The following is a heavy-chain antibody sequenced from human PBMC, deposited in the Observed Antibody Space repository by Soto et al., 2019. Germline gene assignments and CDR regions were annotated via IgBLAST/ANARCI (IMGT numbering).Heavy chain of an antibody. CDR1: GASIRSTY. V-gene: IGHV4-59*01. D-gene: IGHD3-3*01. CDR2: IYYSGTT. J-gene: IGHJ5*02. CDR3: AKTPFFLSLGTVLHLFSS. Sequence: SETLSLTCTVSGASIRSTYWSWIRQSPGKGLEWIGYIYYSGTTNYNPSLKSRVTISVDTSKNQLSLNLTSVTAADTAVYYCAKTPFFLSLGTVLHLFSSSGQRTLVPVSA.